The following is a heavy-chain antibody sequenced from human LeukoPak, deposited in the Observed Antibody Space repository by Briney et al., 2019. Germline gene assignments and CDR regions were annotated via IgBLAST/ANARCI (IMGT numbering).Heavy chain of an antibody. V-gene: IGHV4-34*01. J-gene: IGHJ6*02. D-gene: IGHD4-23*01. CDR2: INHSGST. CDR1: GGSFSGYY. CDR3: ATVTQDYYYYGMDV. Sequence: PSETLSLTCAVYGGSFSGYYWSWIRQPPGKGLEWIGEINHSGSTNYNPSLKSRVTISVDTSKNQFSLKLSSVTAADTAVYYCATVTQDYYYYGMDVWGQGTTVTVSS.